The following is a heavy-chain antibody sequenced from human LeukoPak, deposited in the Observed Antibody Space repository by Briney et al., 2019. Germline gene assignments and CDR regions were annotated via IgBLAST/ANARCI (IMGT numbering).Heavy chain of an antibody. V-gene: IGHV3-30-3*01. CDR3: ARGPAYYYDSSGYYPNWFDP. CDR2: ISYDGSNK. CDR1: GFTFSSYA. D-gene: IGHD3-22*01. J-gene: IGHJ5*02. Sequence: GGSLRLSCAASGFTFSSYAMHWVRKAPGKGLEWVAVISYDGSNKYYADSVKGRFTISRDNSKNTLYLQMNSLRAEDTAVYYCARGPAYYYDSSGYYPNWFDPWGQGTLVTVSS.